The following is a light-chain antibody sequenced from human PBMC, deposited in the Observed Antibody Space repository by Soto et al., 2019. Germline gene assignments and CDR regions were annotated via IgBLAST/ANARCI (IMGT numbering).Light chain of an antibody. J-gene: IGKJ3*01. CDR3: QQTVT. V-gene: IGKV3-20*01. CDR2: AAS. Sequence: EIVVMQSPGTLSLSPGERATLSCRASQSISSSYLAWYQQKPGQAPRLLIYAASSRATGIPDKFSGSGSGTDFPLTISPLGREDVAVYYCQQTVTFGPRNQVPVK. CDR1: QSISSSY.